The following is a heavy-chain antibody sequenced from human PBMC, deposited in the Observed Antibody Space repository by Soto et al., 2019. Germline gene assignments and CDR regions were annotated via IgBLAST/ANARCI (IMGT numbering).Heavy chain of an antibody. V-gene: IGHV3-7*01. D-gene: IGHD6-13*01. CDR2: ISGGASDK. Sequence: EVQLVESGGRLVQPGGSLRLSCAASGFMFSAYWMSWVRQDPGKGLEWVATISGGASDKFYVDSVKGRFTISRDDSKNTLYLQMNSLRDEDTAVYYGVREDWQLFDSWGQGTLVTVSS. J-gene: IGHJ4*02. CDR3: VREDWQLFDS. CDR1: GFMFSAYW.